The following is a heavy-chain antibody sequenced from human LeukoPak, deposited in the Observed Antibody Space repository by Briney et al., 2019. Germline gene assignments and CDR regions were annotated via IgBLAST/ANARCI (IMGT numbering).Heavy chain of an antibody. Sequence: GGSLRLSCAASGFTFSNYAMTWVRQAPGKGLEWVSGISGSSGGTYYADSVKGRFTISRDNSNNTLYLQMNSLRADDTAVYYCAKARHRTTIKDYYFDYWGQGTLVTVSS. CDR2: ISGSSGGT. D-gene: IGHD1-14*01. J-gene: IGHJ4*02. V-gene: IGHV3-23*01. CDR1: GFTFSNYA. CDR3: AKARHRTTIKDYYFDY.